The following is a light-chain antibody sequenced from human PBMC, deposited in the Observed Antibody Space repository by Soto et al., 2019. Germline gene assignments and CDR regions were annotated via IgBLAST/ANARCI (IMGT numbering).Light chain of an antibody. CDR2: LGS. Sequence: DIVMTQSPLSLPVTPGEPASISCRSSQSLLHSNGYNYLDWYLQKPGQSPQLLIYLGSNRASGVPDRFGGSGSGTDFTLKISRVEAEDVGVYYCMATGTFGQGTKLEIK. V-gene: IGKV2-28*01. CDR1: QSLLHSNGYNY. CDR3: MATGT. J-gene: IGKJ2*02.